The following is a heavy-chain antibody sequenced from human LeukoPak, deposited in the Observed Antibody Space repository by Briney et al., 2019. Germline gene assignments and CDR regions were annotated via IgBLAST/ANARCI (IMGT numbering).Heavy chain of an antibody. D-gene: IGHD6-25*01. CDR3: ARAGGAESATFFDY. CDR2: TWYDGSKE. CDR1: GFTFSSYW. V-gene: IGHV3-33*08. Sequence: PGGSLRLSCAASGFTFSSYWMHWVRQAPGKGLEWVAVTWYDGSKEYYIDSVKGRFTIFRDNSKNTLYLQMNSLRAEDTAVYYCARAGGAESATFFDYWGQGTLVTVSS. J-gene: IGHJ4*02.